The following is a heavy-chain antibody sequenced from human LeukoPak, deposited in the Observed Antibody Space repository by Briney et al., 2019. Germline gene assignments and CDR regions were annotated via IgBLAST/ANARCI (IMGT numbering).Heavy chain of an antibody. V-gene: IGHV1-18*01. D-gene: IGHD3-3*01. CDR1: GYTFTSYG. J-gene: IGHJ4*02. Sequence: ASVKVSCKASGYTFTSYGISWVRQAPGQGLEWMGWISAYNGNTNYAQKLQGTVTMTTDTSTSTAYMELRSLRSDDTAVYYCARMSIFGVAKFYYFDYWGQGTLVTVSS. CDR3: ARMSIFGVAKFYYFDY. CDR2: ISAYNGNT.